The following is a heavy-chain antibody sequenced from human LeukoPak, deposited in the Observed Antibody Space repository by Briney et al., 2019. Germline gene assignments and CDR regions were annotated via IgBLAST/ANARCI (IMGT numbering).Heavy chain of an antibody. CDR3: SSRRRHTRSFDY. Sequence: GGSLRLSCGPSGFTFDDYGMSLLRQAPGKGLEWVAGINWNGGSPGYADSVKGRFTISRDNAKNSLYLQMNSLRAEDTALFFFSSRRRHTRSFDYWGQGTLVTVSS. CDR1: GFTFDDYG. J-gene: IGHJ4*02. D-gene: IGHD2-21*01. CDR2: INWNGGSP. V-gene: IGHV3-20*04.